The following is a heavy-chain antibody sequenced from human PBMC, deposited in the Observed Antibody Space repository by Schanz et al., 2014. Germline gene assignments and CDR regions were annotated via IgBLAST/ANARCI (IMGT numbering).Heavy chain of an antibody. D-gene: IGHD3-9*01. CDR2: ITAYNGDT. CDR3: ARVQDDILTGSEYYYGMDV. J-gene: IGHJ6*02. Sequence: QVQLVQSGAEVRKPGASVKVSCKASGYTFISYGISWVRQAPGQGLEWMGWITAYNGDTNYALKLQGRVTMTTDTSTSTAYMELRSLRSDDTAVYYCARVQDDILTGSEYYYGMDVWGQGTTVTVSS. V-gene: IGHV1-18*01. CDR1: GYTFISYG.